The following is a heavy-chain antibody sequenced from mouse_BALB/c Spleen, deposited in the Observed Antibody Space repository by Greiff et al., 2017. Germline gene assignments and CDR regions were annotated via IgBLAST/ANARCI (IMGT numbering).Heavy chain of an antibody. CDR3: ARNPPPGTSYAMDY. V-gene: IGHV2-2*02. D-gene: IGHD4-1*01. CDR1: GFSLTSYG. J-gene: IGHJ4*01. Sequence: QVQLKQSGPGLVQPSQSLSITCTVSGFSLTSYGVHWVRQSPGKGLEWLGVIWSGGSTDYNAAFISRLSISKDNSKSQVFFKMNSLQANDTAIYYCARNPPPGTSYAMDYWGQGTSVTVSS. CDR2: IWSGGST.